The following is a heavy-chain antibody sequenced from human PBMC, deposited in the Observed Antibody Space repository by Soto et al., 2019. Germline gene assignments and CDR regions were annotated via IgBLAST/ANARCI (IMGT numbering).Heavy chain of an antibody. D-gene: IGHD3-10*01. CDR1: GGSVSSSSHY. V-gene: IGHV4-61*01. CDR2: IYYSGST. Sequence: QVQLQESGPGLVKPSETLSLTCTVSGGSVSSSSHYWSWIRQPPGKGLEWIGYIYYSGSTNYNSSLTSRVTISVDTSKNQLSLHLTSVTAADTAVYYCATARGEWGVCPLDYWGQGMLVTVSS. CDR3: ATARGEWGVCPLDY. J-gene: IGHJ4*02.